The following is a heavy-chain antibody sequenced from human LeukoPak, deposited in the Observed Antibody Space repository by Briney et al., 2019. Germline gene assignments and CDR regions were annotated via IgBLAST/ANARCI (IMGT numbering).Heavy chain of an antibody. Sequence: GGSLRLSCAASGFTFNSYWMHWVRQAPGKGLVWVSRINSDGSSTSYADSVKGRFTISRDNAKNSLYLQMNSLRAEDTAVYYCAELGITMIGGVWGKGTTVTISS. CDR1: GFTFNSYW. V-gene: IGHV3-74*01. CDR2: INSDGSST. CDR3: AELGITMIGGV. J-gene: IGHJ6*04. D-gene: IGHD3-10*02.